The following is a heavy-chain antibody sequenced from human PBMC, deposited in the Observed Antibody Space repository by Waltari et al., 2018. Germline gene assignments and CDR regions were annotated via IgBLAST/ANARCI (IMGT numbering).Heavy chain of an antibody. Sequence: EVKLVESGGGLVQPGGSRRLSCAVYGFTFSSYWLHWVRQAPGKGLVWVSRINTDGSTTNYADSVKGRFTISRDNAKNTLYLQMNSLRAEDTAVYYCARQGRREPGCYYRGMDVWGQGTTVTVSS. V-gene: IGHV3-74*01. J-gene: IGHJ6*02. D-gene: IGHD1-26*01. CDR1: GFTFSSYW. CDR3: ARQGRREPGCYYRGMDV. CDR2: INTDGSTT.